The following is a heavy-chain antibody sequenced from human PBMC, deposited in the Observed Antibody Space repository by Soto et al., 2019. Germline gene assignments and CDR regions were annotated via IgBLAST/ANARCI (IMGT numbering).Heavy chain of an antibody. J-gene: IGHJ6*02. CDR1: GGSFSGYY. D-gene: IGHD3-3*01. Sequence: SETLSLTCAVYGGSFSGYYWSWIRQPPGKGLEWIGEINHSGSTNYNPSLKSRVTISVDTSKNQFSLKLSSVTAADTAVYYCARVANFGVVTLYYYGMDVWGQGTTVTVSS. V-gene: IGHV4-34*01. CDR3: ARVANFGVVTLYYYGMDV. CDR2: INHSGST.